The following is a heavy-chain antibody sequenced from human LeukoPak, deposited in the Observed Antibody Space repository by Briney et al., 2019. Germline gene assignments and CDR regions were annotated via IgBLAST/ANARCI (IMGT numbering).Heavy chain of an antibody. J-gene: IGHJ4*02. D-gene: IGHD3-10*01. CDR1: GFTFGDYA. V-gene: IGHV3-49*03. CDR2: IRSKAYGGTI. Sequence: PGGSLRLSCTASGFTFGDYAMSWFRQAPGKGLEWVGFIRSKAYGGTIDYAAPVKDRFTISRDDSKNTLYLQMNSLKTEDTAVYYCATDWAPTRTSGRPFDYWGQGTLVTVSS. CDR3: ATDWAPTRTSGRPFDY.